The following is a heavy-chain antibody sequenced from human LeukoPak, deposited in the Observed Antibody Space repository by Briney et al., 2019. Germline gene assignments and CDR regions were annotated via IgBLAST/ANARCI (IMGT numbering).Heavy chain of an antibody. J-gene: IGHJ4*02. CDR1: GFTFSTYY. CDR2: IKGDGSDK. V-gene: IGHV3-7*05. Sequence: PGGSLRLSCAASGFTFSTYYMTWVRQAPGKGLEWVANIKGDGSDKYYLDSLKGRFTVSRDNAKNSLYLQVNSLRADDTAVYYCARPFGSGTYYQFDLWGQGTLVTVSS. CDR3: ARPFGSGTYYQFDL. D-gene: IGHD3-10*01.